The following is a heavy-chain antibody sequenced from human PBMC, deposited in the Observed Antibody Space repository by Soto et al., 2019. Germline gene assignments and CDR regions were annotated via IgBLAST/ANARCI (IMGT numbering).Heavy chain of an antibody. CDR2: INWNGGST. V-gene: IGHV3-20*04. Sequence: EVQLVESGGGVVRPGGSLRLSCAASGFTFDDYGMSWVRQAPGKGLEWVSGINWNGGSTGYADSVKGRFTISSYNAKNSLDLQMNSLRAEDTALYYCARDGSFDSSGYYVDYWGQGTLVTVSS. D-gene: IGHD3-22*01. CDR1: GFTFDDYG. CDR3: ARDGSFDSSGYYVDY. J-gene: IGHJ4*02.